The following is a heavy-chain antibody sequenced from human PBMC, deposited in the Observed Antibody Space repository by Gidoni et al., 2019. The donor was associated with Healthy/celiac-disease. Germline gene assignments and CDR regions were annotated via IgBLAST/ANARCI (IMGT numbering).Heavy chain of an antibody. Sequence: QVQLVESGGGVVQPGRSLSLSCAASGFTFRSYGMHWVRQAPGKGLEWLAVIWYDGSNKYYADSVKGRFTISRDNSKNTLYLQMNSLRAEDTAVYYCAREEGGYSSGPFDYWGQGTLVTVSS. V-gene: IGHV3-33*01. J-gene: IGHJ4*02. CDR1: GFTFRSYG. CDR3: AREEGGYSSGPFDY. D-gene: IGHD6-19*01. CDR2: IWYDGSNK.